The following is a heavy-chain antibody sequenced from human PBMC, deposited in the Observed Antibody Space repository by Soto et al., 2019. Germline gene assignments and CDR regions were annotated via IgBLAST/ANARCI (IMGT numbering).Heavy chain of an antibody. CDR2: ITARDDDT. D-gene: IGHD3-3*01. Sequence: PGGSLRLSCVASGFTFRSYAMSWVSQAPGKGLKWVSAITARDDDTFYADSVKGRFAVSRDNSKNTPYLQLTRLTAEAKAIDYCYKETISNMSGRPGTNYFDRWGRGTLVTVSS. J-gene: IGHJ4*02. CDR1: GFTFRSYA. CDR3: YKETISNMSGRPGTNYFDR. V-gene: IGHV3-23*01.